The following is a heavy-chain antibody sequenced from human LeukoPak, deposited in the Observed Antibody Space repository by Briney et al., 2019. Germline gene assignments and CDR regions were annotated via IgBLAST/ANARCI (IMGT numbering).Heavy chain of an antibody. D-gene: IGHD6-19*01. Sequence: PGGSLRLSCAASGFTFSSYDMHWVRQAPGKGLEWVSAIGTAGDTYYPGSVKGRFTISRENAKNSLYLQMNSLRAGDTAVYYCARGAVALAFDIWGQGTMVTVSS. V-gene: IGHV3-13*04. J-gene: IGHJ3*02. CDR1: GFTFSSYD. CDR2: IGTAGDT. CDR3: ARGAVALAFDI.